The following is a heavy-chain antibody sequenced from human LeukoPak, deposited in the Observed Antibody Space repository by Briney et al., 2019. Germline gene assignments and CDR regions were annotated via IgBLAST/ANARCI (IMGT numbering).Heavy chain of an antibody. J-gene: IGHJ1*01. CDR1: GFTFSSYA. CDR3: AKGATVVVVTTIQY. V-gene: IGHV3-23*01. D-gene: IGHD3-22*01. CDR2: ISGSGGGT. Sequence: GGSLRLSCAASGFTFSSYAMSWVRQAPGKGLEWVSTISGSGGGTYYADSVKGRSTISRDNSKNTLFLQMNSLRAEDTAVYYCAKGATVVVVTTIQYWGRGTLVTVSS.